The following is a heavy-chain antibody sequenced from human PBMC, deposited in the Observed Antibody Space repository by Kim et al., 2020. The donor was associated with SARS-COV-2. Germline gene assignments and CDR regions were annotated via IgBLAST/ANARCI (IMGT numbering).Heavy chain of an antibody. CDR3: ARYGEYFQH. Sequence: SDTNDSPSFQGQVTTSADKSISTAYLQWSSLKASDTAMYYCARYGEYFQHWGQGTLVTVSS. CDR2: SDT. V-gene: IGHV5-51*01. J-gene: IGHJ1*01. D-gene: IGHD3-10*01.